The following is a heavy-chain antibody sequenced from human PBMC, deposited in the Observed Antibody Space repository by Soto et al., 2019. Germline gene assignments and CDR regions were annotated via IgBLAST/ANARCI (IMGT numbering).Heavy chain of an antibody. Sequence: GGSLRRCGAASGFTCSSYAMSWVRQAPGKGLEWVSAISVSGSTYYADSVKGRFTISRDNSKNTLYLQMNSLRAEDTAVYYCANVCYCYMRPDFWRQAALVPVSS. CDR3: ANVCYCYMRPDF. J-gene: IGHJ4*02. CDR1: GFTCSSYA. V-gene: IGHV3-23*01. D-gene: IGHD3-16*02. CDR2: ISVSGST.